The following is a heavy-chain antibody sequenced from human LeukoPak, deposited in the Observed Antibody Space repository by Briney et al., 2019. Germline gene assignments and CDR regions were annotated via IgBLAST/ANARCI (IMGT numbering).Heavy chain of an antibody. CDR3: ARHSYYYYGMDV. CDR1: GGSISRYY. J-gene: IGHJ6*02. V-gene: IGHV4-59*01. Sequence: SETLSLTCTVSGGSISRYYWSWIRQPPGKGLEWIGYIYCSGSTNYNTSLKSRVVMSVDTSKTQVYLNLSSVTAADTAVYYCARHSYYYYGMDVWGQGTTVTVSS. D-gene: IGHD3-16*01. CDR2: IYCSGST.